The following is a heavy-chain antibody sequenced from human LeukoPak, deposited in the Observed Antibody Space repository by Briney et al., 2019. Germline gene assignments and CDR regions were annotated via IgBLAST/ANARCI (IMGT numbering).Heavy chain of an antibody. J-gene: IGHJ4*02. CDR3: TATDSY. D-gene: IGHD5-18*01. Sequence: GGSLRLSCAASGFTLSSYDMHWVRQAPGKGLEWVAVISYDGSNKYYADSVKGRFTISRDNSKNTLYLQMNSLRAEDTAVYYCTATDSYWGQGTLVTVSS. CDR1: GFTLSSYD. CDR2: ISYDGSNK. V-gene: IGHV3-30*03.